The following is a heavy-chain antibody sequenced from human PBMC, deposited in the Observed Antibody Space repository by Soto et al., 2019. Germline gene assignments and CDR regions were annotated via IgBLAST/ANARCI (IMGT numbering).Heavy chain of an antibody. V-gene: IGHV4-39*01. J-gene: IGHJ6*03. CDR2: IYYSGST. CDR3: IGYYYYYYYVDV. Sequence: SETLSITCTVSGGSISSSSYYWGWIRQPPGKGLEWIGSIYYSGSTYYNPSLKSRVTISVDTSKNQFSLKVSSVTAADTAVYYCIGYYYYYYYVDVWGKGTKVTVSS. CDR1: GGSISSSSYY. D-gene: IGHD3-10*01.